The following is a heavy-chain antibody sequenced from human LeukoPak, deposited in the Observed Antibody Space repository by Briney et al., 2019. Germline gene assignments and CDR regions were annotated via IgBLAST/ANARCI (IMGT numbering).Heavy chain of an antibody. CDR3: AREAWAGTLSGWFDP. Sequence: PSETLSLTCTVSGGPISRGGYYWSWVRQLPGKGLEWIGYIFSSGSTSYNPSLRSRVTVSFDTSKNQSFLNLSSVTAADTAVYYCAREAWAGTLSGWFDPWGQGTLVTVSS. CDR2: IFSSGST. CDR1: GGPISRGGYY. D-gene: IGHD1-7*01. V-gene: IGHV4-31*03. J-gene: IGHJ5*02.